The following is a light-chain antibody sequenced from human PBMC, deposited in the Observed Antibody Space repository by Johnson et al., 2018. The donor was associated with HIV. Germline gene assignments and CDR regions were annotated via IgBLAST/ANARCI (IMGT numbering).Light chain of an antibody. CDR3: GTWDSSLSAYV. CDR1: SSNIGNNY. CDR2: ENN. J-gene: IGLJ1*01. Sequence: QSVLTQPPSVSAAPGQKVTISCSGSSSNIGNNYVSWYQHLPGTAPKLLIYENNKRPSGIPDRFSGSKSGTSATLGITGLQTENEADYYCGTWDSSLSAYVFGSGTKVTVL. V-gene: IGLV1-51*02.